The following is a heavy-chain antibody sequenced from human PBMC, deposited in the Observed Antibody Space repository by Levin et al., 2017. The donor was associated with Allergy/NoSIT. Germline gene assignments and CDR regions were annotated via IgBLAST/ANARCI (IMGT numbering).Heavy chain of an antibody. V-gene: IGHV4-39*01. CDR3: ARHRRRGFVATIPDNWFDP. D-gene: IGHD5-12*01. CDR1: GGSISSSSYY. J-gene: IGHJ5*02. CDR2: IYYSGST. Sequence: SETLSLTCTVSGGSISSSSYYWGWIRQPPGKGLEWIGSIYYSGSTYYSPSLKSRITISVDTSKNQFSLKLSSVTAADTAVYYCARHRRRGFVATIPDNWFDPWGQGTLVTVSS.